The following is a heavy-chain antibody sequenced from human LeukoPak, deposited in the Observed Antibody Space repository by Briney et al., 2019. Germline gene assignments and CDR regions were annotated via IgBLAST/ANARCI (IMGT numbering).Heavy chain of an antibody. CDR3: AKGTAVDRQYFEN. D-gene: IGHD1-1*01. Sequence: GGSLRLSCAASRFTFSACGMHWVRQAPGKGLEWVAAISFDGSHKYYADSVKGRFTISRDYSMNTLYLQMNSLRAEDTAVYYCAKGTAVDRQYFENWGQGTLVTVSS. CDR2: ISFDGSHK. J-gene: IGHJ4*02. V-gene: IGHV3-30*18. CDR1: RFTFSACG.